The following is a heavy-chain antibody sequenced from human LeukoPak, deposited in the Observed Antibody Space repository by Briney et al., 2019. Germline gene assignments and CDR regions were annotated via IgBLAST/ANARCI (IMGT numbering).Heavy chain of an antibody. CDR3: ASRDYGDFYFDY. V-gene: IGHV4-61*02. CDR1: GGSISSGTYY. CDR2: ISSTGSP. D-gene: IGHD4-17*01. Sequence: PSETLSLTCTVSGGSISSGTYYWSWVRQPAGKGLEWLGRISSTGSPNYNPSLQSRVTISVDTSKSQFSLKLSSVTAADTAVYHCASRDYGDFYFDYWGQGTLVTVSS. J-gene: IGHJ4*02.